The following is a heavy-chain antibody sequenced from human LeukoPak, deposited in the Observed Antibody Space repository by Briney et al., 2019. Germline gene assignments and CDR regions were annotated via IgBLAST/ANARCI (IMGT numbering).Heavy chain of an antibody. Sequence: SQTLSLTCAISGDSVSSNSAAWNWIRQSPSRGLEWLGRTYYRSKWYNDYAVSVKGRITINPDTSKNQFSLQLNSVTPEDTAVNYCAGSRTYSSSWQFDYWGQGTLVTVSS. D-gene: IGHD6-13*01. J-gene: IGHJ4*02. V-gene: IGHV6-1*01. CDR3: AGSRTYSSSWQFDY. CDR1: GDSVSSNSAA. CDR2: TYYRSKWYN.